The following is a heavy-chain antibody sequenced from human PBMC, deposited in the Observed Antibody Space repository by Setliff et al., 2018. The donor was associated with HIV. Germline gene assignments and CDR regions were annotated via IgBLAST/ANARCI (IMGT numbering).Heavy chain of an antibody. CDR1: AFNISTYA. CDR3: AKLSHSHDSNGFTVDY. D-gene: IGHD3-22*01. J-gene: IGHJ4*02. CDR2: ISASGGTT. V-gene: IGHV3-23*01. Sequence: HPGGSLRLSCTPSAFNISTYAMTWVRQAAGKGLEWVSAISASGGTTYYADSVKDRFTISRDNSKNTLYPQMKSLRAEDTAVYYCAKLSHSHDSNGFTVDYWGRGTLVTVS.